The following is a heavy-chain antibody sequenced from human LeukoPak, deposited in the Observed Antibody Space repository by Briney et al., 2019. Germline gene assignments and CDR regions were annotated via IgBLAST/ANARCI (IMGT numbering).Heavy chain of an antibody. CDR1: GFTVSSNY. D-gene: IGHD6-19*01. Sequence: PGGSLRLSCAASGFTVSSNYMSWVRQAPGKGLEWVSVIYSGGSTYYADSVKGRFTISRDNSKNTLYLQMNSLRAEDTAVYYCAKDRSSGRRNPFDYWGQGTLVTVSS. CDR3: AKDRSSGRRNPFDY. V-gene: IGHV3-53*05. J-gene: IGHJ4*02. CDR2: IYSGGST.